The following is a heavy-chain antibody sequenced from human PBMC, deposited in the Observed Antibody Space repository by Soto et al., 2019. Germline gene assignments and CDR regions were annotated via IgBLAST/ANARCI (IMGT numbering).Heavy chain of an antibody. CDR3: AREAMTTVVTHYYYGMDV. J-gene: IGHJ6*02. V-gene: IGHV1-69*12. CDR2: IIPSFGTA. Sequence: QVQLVQSGAEVKKPGSLVKVSCKASGGTFSSYAISWVRQAPGQGLEWMGGIIPSFGTANYAQKFQGRVTITADESTSTAYMELSSLRSEDTAVYYCAREAMTTVVTHYYYGMDVWGQGTTVTVSS. CDR1: GGTFSSYA. D-gene: IGHD4-17*01.